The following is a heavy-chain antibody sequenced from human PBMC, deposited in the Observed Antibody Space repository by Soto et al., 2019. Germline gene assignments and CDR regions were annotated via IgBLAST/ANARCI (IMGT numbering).Heavy chain of an antibody. CDR2: INPNDGET. D-gene: IGHD3-16*01. V-gene: IGHV1-8*01. CDR1: GYTFTSYD. CDR3: ATLTLSRSDRITFGPPGWFDP. J-gene: IGHJ5*02. Sequence: ASVKVSCKASGYTFTSYDINWVRQATGQGLEWMGGINPNDGETGYAQKFQGRVTMTEDTSTDTAYMELSSLRSEDTAVYYCATLTLSRSDRITFGPPGWFDPWGQGTLVTVSS.